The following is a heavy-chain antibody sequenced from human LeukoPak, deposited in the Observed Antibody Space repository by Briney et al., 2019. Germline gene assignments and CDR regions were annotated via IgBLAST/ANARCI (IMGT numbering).Heavy chain of an antibody. J-gene: IGHJ6*02. CDR1: GFTFGDYA. CDR2: ITWNSRNI. Sequence: GGSLRLSCAASGFTFGDYAMHWVRRAPGKGLEWVSGITWNSRNIGYADSVKGRFTISRDNAKNFLYLQMNGLKAEDTALYYCAKRSGGRSAATNSDYYYAMDVWGQGTTVTVPS. V-gene: IGHV3-9*01. CDR3: AKRSGGRSAATNSDYYYAMDV. D-gene: IGHD3-10*01.